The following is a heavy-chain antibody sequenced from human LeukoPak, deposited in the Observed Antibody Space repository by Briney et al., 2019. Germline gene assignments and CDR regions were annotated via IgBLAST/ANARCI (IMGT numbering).Heavy chain of an antibody. V-gene: IGHV3-74*01. CDR3: AKSKGYSGPPGDY. Sequence: GGSLRLSCAASGFTFSSYWMHWVRQAPGKGLVWVSRINSDGSSTSYADSVKGRFTISRDNAKNTLYLQMNSLRAEDTAVYYCAKSKGYSGPPGDYWGQGTLVTVSS. J-gene: IGHJ4*02. CDR2: INSDGSST. CDR1: GFTFSSYW. D-gene: IGHD5-12*01.